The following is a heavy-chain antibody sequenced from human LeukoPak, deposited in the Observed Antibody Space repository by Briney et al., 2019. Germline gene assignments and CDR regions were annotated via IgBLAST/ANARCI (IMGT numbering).Heavy chain of an antibody. Sequence: SETLSLTCAVYGGSFSGYYWSWIRQPPGKGLEWIGEINPSGSTNYNPSLKSRVTISVDTSKNQFSLKLSSVTAADTAVYYCARVLRSGWQRVGRFDPWGQGTLVTVSS. V-gene: IGHV4-34*01. CDR3: ARVLRSGWQRVGRFDP. CDR1: GGSFSGYY. D-gene: IGHD6-19*01. CDR2: INPSGST. J-gene: IGHJ5*02.